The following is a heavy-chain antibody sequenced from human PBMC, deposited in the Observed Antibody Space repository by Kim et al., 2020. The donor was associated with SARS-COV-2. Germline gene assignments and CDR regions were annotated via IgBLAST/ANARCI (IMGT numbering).Heavy chain of an antibody. J-gene: IGHJ4*02. CDR3: ARDYGDLFDY. V-gene: IGHV6-1*01. CDR2: RSNWYN. Sequence: RSNWYNDYAVAVKSRITINPATSQNQFSLQLNSVTPEDTAVYYCARDYGDLFDYWGQGTLVTVSS. D-gene: IGHD4-17*01.